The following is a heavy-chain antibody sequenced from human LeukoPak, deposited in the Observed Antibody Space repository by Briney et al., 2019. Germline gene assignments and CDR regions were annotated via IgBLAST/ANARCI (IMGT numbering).Heavy chain of an antibody. D-gene: IGHD2-2*01. CDR2: IYRSGSS. J-gene: IGHJ4*02. CDR1: GGSISSGSYY. Sequence: PSQTLSLTCTVSGGSISSGSYYWNWIRQPAGKGLEWIGRIYRSGSSNYNPSLKSRVTVSVDTSKNQFSLKLSSVTAADTAVYYCAKGVVVAPDVTPFDYWGQGTLVTVSS. CDR3: AKGVVVAPDVTPFDY. V-gene: IGHV4-61*02.